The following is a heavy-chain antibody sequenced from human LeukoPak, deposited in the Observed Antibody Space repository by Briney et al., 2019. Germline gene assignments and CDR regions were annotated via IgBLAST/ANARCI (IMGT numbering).Heavy chain of an antibody. D-gene: IGHD3-10*01. CDR2: INPNTGGT. J-gene: IGHJ5*02. CDR3: ARDSGYAAGSDNNWFDP. CDR1: RYTFTVYY. Sequence: ASVTVSFKASRYTFTVYYVHWVRQAPGQGLEWMGWINPNTGGTNYAPKFQGWVTITRDTSNTTAYIELNRLRTDDTAVYYCARDSGYAAGSDNNWFDPWGQGTLVTVSS. V-gene: IGHV1-2*04.